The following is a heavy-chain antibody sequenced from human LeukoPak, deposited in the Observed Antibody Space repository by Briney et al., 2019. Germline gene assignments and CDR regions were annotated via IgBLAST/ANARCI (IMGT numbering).Heavy chain of an antibody. V-gene: IGHV4-39*01. CDR1: GGPISSSSYY. J-gene: IGHJ2*01. CDR3: ARPSHYGDYVYWYFDL. Sequence: PSETLSLTCTASGGPISSSSYYWAWIRQPPGKGLEWIGSISYSGSTFYNPSLKSRVTISVDTSKNQFSLRLSSVTAADTAVYYCARPSHYGDYVYWYFDLWGRGTLVTVSS. CDR2: ISYSGST. D-gene: IGHD4-17*01.